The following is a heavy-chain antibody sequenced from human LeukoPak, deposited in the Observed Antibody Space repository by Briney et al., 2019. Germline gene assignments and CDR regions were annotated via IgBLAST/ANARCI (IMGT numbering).Heavy chain of an antibody. CDR3: ARGSPPRGSSSSIGDWFDP. J-gene: IGHJ5*02. CDR2: INHSGST. D-gene: IGHD6-6*01. CDR1: GYSISSGYY. Sequence: SSETLSLTCTVSGYSISSGYYWGWIRQPPGKGLEWIGEINHSGSTNYNPSLKSRVTISVDTSKNQFSLKLSSVTAADTAVYYCARGSPPRGSSSSIGDWFDPWGQGTLVTVSS. V-gene: IGHV4-38-2*02.